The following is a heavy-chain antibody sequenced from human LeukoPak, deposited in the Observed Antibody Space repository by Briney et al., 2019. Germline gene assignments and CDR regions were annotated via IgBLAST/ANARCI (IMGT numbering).Heavy chain of an antibody. CDR1: GYTFTSYG. CDR2: ISAYNGNT. Sequence: ASVKLSCTASGYTFTSYGISWVRQAPGQGLERMGWISAYNGNTNYAQKLQGRVTMTTDTSTSTAYMELRSLRSDDTAVYYCARVDFWSGYSPLDAFDIWGQGTMVTVSS. CDR3: ARVDFWSGYSPLDAFDI. J-gene: IGHJ3*02. D-gene: IGHD3-3*01. V-gene: IGHV1-18*01.